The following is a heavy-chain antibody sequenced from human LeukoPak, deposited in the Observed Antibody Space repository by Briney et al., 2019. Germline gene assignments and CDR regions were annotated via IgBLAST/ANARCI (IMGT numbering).Heavy chain of an antibody. CDR2: ISAYNGNS. Sequence: ASVKVSCQASGCTFTSYGIRWVRQAAGQGLEWMGWISAYNGNSNYAQKFQGRVTMTTDTSTSTAYMELRSLRSDDTAVYYCARDGYSSWSGYWGQGTLVTVSS. V-gene: IGHV1-18*04. CDR1: GCTFTSYG. J-gene: IGHJ4*02. D-gene: IGHD6-19*01. CDR3: ARDGYSSWSGY.